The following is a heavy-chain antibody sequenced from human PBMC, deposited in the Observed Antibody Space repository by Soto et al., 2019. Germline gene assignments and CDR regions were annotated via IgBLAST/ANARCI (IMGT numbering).Heavy chain of an antibody. CDR2: VYYTGTT. CDR1: GGSISNYY. D-gene: IGHD1-26*01. V-gene: IGHV4-59*08. Sequence: QLQLQESGPGLVKPSETLSLTCTVSGGSISNYYGSWIRQPPGKGLEWIGHVYYTGTTHYNPSLMSRGALSLDTSKAQFSLRLSSVTAADTAVYYCARHGSRYGAAAFDIWGQGTMVAVSS. J-gene: IGHJ3*02. CDR3: ARHGSRYGAAAFDI.